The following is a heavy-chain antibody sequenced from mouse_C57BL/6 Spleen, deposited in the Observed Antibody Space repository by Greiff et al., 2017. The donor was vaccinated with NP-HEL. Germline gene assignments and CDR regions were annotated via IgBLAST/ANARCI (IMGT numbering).Heavy chain of an antibody. V-gene: IGHV5-17*01. CDR2: ISSGSSTI. Sequence: EVHLVESGGGLVKPGGSLKLSCAASGFTFSDYGMHWVRQAPEKGLEWVAYISSGSSTIYYADTVKGRFTISRDNAKNTLFLQMTSLRSEDTAMYYCARATVVGYFDVWGTGTTVTVSS. D-gene: IGHD1-1*01. J-gene: IGHJ1*03. CDR1: GFTFSDYG. CDR3: ARATVVGYFDV.